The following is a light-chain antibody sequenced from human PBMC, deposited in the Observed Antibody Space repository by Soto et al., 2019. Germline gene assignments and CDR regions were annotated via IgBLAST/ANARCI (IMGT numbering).Light chain of an antibody. V-gene: IGKV1-39*01. CDR1: QSISSS. CDR3: QQSYSTPWT. CDR2: GAS. Sequence: DIQMTQSPSSLSASVGDRVTITCRAGQSISSSLTWYQQKPGNAPRLLIYGASSLQSGVPSRFSGSASGTVFTLTISSLQPEDFATYYCQQSYSTPWTFGQGTKVDIK. J-gene: IGKJ1*01.